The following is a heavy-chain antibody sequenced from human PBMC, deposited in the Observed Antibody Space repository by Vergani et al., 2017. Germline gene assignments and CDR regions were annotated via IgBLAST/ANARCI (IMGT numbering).Heavy chain of an antibody. Sequence: EVDVSESGGGLVQPGGSLRLSCTVSGFTLRKNGMNWVRQAPGKGLEWVSSISGSDGSTYYADFVRGRFTVSRDSSKNILFLQMSSLRGEDTAVYYCARGYCTNSICRGKVDSWGQGTLVTVSS. CDR3: ARGYCTNSICRGKVDS. V-gene: IGHV3-23*01. CDR2: ISGSDGST. J-gene: IGHJ4*02. CDR1: GFTLRKNG. D-gene: IGHD2-8*01.